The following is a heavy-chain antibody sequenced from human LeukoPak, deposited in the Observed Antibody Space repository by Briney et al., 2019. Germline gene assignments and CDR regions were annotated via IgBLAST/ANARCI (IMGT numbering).Heavy chain of an antibody. J-gene: IGHJ4*02. CDR2: ISRSGTTI. Sequence: PGGSLRLSCAASGFTVSNSFMSWVRQAPGKGLEWVSYISRSGTTIYYADSVKGRFTISRDNAKNSLYLQMNSLRAEDTAVYHCARESATGTTLDYWGQGTLVTVSS. CDR3: ARESATGTTLDY. D-gene: IGHD1-1*01. CDR1: GFTVSNSF. V-gene: IGHV3-11*04.